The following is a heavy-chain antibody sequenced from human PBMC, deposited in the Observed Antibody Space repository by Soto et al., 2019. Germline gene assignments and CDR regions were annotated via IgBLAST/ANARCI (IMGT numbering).Heavy chain of an antibody. J-gene: IGHJ1*01. Sequence: GGFLRLSCAASGFTFSSYGMHWVRQAPGKGLEWVAAIWHDGSNEYYADSVKGRFTISRDNSRNTLYLQMNSLRAEDTAFYYCARGLGRGGYVGFHWGQGTLVTVSS. CDR1: GFTFSSYG. CDR3: ARGLGRGGYVGFH. V-gene: IGHV3-33*01. D-gene: IGHD5-18*01. CDR2: IWHDGSNE.